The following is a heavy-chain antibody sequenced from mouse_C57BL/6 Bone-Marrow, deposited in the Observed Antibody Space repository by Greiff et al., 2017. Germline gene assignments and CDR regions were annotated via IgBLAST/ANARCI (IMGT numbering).Heavy chain of an antibody. J-gene: IGHJ2*01. Sequence: VQLQQPGAELVKPGASVKLSCKASGYTFTSYWMHWVKQRPGQGLEWIGEIDPSASYTNYTHKVKGKSTLTVDKSTSTAYMQLSSLISEYSAVSYGARSEAAEATGDFDYWGQGTTLTVSS. D-gene: IGHD3-2*02. CDR2: IDPSASYT. CDR3: ARSEAAEATGDFDY. V-gene: IGHV1-69*01. CDR1: GYTFTSYW.